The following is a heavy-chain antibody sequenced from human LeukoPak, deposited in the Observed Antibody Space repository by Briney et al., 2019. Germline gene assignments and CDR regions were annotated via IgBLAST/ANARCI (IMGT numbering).Heavy chain of an antibody. Sequence: ASVKVSRKASGYTFTSYAIHWVRQASGQRLEWMGWISAGNGNTKYSQNFQGRVTFISNTSATTAFMELSSLRSEDAAVYYCARDSGSGSNDYWGQGTLVTVSS. J-gene: IGHJ4*02. V-gene: IGHV1-3*01. CDR2: ISAGNGNT. D-gene: IGHD1-26*01. CDR3: ARDSGSGSNDY. CDR1: GYTFTSYA.